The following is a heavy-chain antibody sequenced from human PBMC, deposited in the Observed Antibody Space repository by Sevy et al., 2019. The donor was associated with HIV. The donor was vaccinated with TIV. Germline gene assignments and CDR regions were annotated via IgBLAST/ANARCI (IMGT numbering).Heavy chain of an antibody. Sequence: SETLSLTCSVSGDSISSSSYYWVWIRQPPGKGLECIGTIYYSGRTYYNPSLKSRVTVSVDTSKNQFSLRVSSVTAADTAVYYCASIKIFGVVSDYSDYWGQGTLVTVSS. CDR3: ASIKIFGVVSDYSDY. CDR2: IYYSGRT. V-gene: IGHV4-39*01. J-gene: IGHJ4*02. D-gene: IGHD3-3*01. CDR1: GDSISSSSYY.